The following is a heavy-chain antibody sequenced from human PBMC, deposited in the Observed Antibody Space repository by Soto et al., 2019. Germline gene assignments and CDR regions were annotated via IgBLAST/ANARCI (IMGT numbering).Heavy chain of an antibody. J-gene: IGHJ4*02. CDR3: ARVEPMYYDYIWGSYRSDSRKFDY. V-gene: IGHV4-30-4*01. CDR1: GACIDSDDYY. Sequence: SETLSLTGTVCGACIDSDDYYWSWFRQPQRKGLEWIGYIYNRGSTKYNTSLGSRVNTFLDTSKNQFSLRLSPVTAADTAVYYCARVEPMYYDYIWGSYRSDSRKFDYCGQGTLVTVSS. D-gene: IGHD3-16*02. CDR2: IYNRGST.